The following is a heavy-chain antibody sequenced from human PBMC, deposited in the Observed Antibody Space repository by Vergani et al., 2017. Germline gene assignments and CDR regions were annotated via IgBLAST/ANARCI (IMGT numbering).Heavy chain of an antibody. CDR3: AREXSYYYGSGSDDYNPYYYEGMDV. CDR1: GGSINTGAYY. Sequence: QVQLQESGPRLVRPSQTLSLTCTVSGGSINTGAYYWSWIRQPAGKGLEWIGRVYTSGMTNYNPSLKSRVTILVDRSKSQLSLKLTSVTAGDTAVYFCAREXSYYYGSGSDDYNPYYYEGMDVWGPGPTVTVSS. D-gene: IGHD3-10*01. CDR2: VYTSGMT. J-gene: IGHJ6*02. V-gene: IGHV4-61*02.